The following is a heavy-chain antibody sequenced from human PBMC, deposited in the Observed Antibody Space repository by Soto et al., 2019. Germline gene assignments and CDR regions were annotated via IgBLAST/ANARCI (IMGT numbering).Heavy chain of an antibody. V-gene: IGHV5-51*01. Sequence: PGESLKLSCKGSGYSFTSYWIGWVRQMPGKGLEWMGIIYPGDSDTRCSPSFQGQVTISADKSISTAYLQWSSLKASDTAMYYCARHYDPGITIFAAAQYYYYGMDVWGQGTTVNVSS. J-gene: IGHJ6*02. CDR1: GYSFTSYW. D-gene: IGHD3-3*01. CDR2: IYPGDSDT. CDR3: ARHYDPGITIFAAAQYYYYGMDV.